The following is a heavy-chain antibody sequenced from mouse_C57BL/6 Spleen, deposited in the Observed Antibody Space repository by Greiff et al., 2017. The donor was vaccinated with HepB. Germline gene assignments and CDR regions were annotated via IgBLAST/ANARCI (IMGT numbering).Heavy chain of an antibody. D-gene: IGHD1-1*01. J-gene: IGHJ3*01. CDR2: INPSTGGT. Sequence: VQLVESGPELVKPGASVKISCKASGYSFTGYYMNWVKQSPEKSLEWIGEINPSTGGTTYNQKFKAKATLTVDKSSSTAYMQLKSLTSEDSAVYYCAMGYYGSSYSAYWGQGTLVTVSA. V-gene: IGHV1-42*01. CDR3: AMGYYGSSYSAY. CDR1: GYSFTGYY.